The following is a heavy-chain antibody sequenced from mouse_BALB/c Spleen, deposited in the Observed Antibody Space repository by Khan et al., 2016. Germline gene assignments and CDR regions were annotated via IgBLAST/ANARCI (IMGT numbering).Heavy chain of an antibody. CDR2: ILPGSDTA. D-gene: IGHD2-10*01. V-gene: IGHV1-9*01. Sequence: QVQLKESGAELMKPGASVRISCKTTGYTFSSYWIEWVKERPGHGLEWVGEILPGSDTANYNENFKGKAAFTADTSSNTAYMQLSSLTSEDSTVYYCSRAFYVNYDSMDYWGQGTSVTVSA. CDR3: SRAFYVNYDSMDY. CDR1: GYTFSSYW. J-gene: IGHJ4*01.